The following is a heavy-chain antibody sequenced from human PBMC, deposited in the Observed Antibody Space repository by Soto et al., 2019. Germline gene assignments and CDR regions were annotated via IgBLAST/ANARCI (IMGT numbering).Heavy chain of an antibody. D-gene: IGHD5-18*01. CDR2: IDWDDDK. CDR1: GFSLSTSGMC. J-gene: IGHJ4*02. CDR3: ARIRETAMAMPLDY. V-gene: IGHV2-70*11. Sequence: ASGPTLVNPTQTLTLTCTFSGFSLSTSGMCVSWIRQPPGKALEWLARIDWDDDKYYSTSLKTRLTISKDTSKNQVVLTMTNMDPVDSATYYCARIRETAMAMPLDYWGQGTLVTVSS.